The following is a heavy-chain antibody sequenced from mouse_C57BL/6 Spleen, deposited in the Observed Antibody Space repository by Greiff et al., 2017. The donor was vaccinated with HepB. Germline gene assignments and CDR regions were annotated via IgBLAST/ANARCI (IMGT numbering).Heavy chain of an antibody. V-gene: IGHV1-7*01. D-gene: IGHD1-1*01. J-gene: IGHJ4*01. Sequence: QVQLQQSGAELAKPGASVKLSCKASGYTFTSYWMHWVKQRPGQGLEWIGYINPSSGYTKYNQKFKDKATLTADKSSSTAYMQLSSLTYEDSAVYYCARWVVATPYAMDYWGQGTSVTVSS. CDR2: INPSSGYT. CDR1: GYTFTSYW. CDR3: ARWVVATPYAMDY.